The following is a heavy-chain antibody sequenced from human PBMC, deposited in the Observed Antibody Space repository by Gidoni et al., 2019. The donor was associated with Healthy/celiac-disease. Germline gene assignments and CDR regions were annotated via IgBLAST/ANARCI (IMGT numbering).Heavy chain of an antibody. CDR2: IYYSGST. CDR1: GGSISSSSYY. V-gene: IGHV4-39*01. D-gene: IGHD2-15*01. CDR3: ARLLVYCSGGICYSYAFDI. Sequence: QLQLQESGPGLVKPSETLSLTCTVSGGSISSSSYYWGWIRQPPGKGREWIGSIYYSGSTYYTPSLTIRVTISVDTSKNQFSLKLSSVTAAATAVYYCARLLVYCSGGICYSYAFDIWGQGTMVTVSS. J-gene: IGHJ3*02.